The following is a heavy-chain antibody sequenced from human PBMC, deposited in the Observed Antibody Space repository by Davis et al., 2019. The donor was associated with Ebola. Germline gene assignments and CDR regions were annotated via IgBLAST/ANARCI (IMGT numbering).Heavy chain of an antibody. D-gene: IGHD3-3*01. J-gene: IGHJ6*04. Sequence: GESLKISCAASGFTFSSYGMHWVRQAPGKGLEWVAVISYDGSNKYYADSVKGRFTISRDNSKNTLYLKMNSLRAEDTAVYYCAKGSVTIFGVAPDYYGMDVWGKGTTVTVSS. V-gene: IGHV3-30*18. CDR2: ISYDGSNK. CDR1: GFTFSSYG. CDR3: AKGSVTIFGVAPDYYGMDV.